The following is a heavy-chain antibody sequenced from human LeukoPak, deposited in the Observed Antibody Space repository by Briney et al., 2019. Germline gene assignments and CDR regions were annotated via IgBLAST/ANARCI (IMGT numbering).Heavy chain of an antibody. Sequence: PSETLSLTCTVSGGSISSYYWSWIRQPAGEGLEWIGHIYSTGSTNYNPSLKSRVTLSVDRSKNQFSLRLNSVTAADTAVYYCARDLGSSSWYGAGDYWGQGTLVTVSS. D-gene: IGHD6-13*01. J-gene: IGHJ4*02. CDR3: ARDLGSSSWYGAGDY. CDR1: GGSISSYY. CDR2: IYSTGST. V-gene: IGHV4-4*07.